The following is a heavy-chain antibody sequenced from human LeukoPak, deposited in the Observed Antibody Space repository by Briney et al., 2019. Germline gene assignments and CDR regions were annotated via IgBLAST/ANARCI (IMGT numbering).Heavy chain of an antibody. CDR3: ARGQDHECSTSCPNWFDP. Sequence: EASVKVSCKASGYTFTTYDINWVRQATGQGLEWMGWMTPNSGNTGYAQKFQGRVTITRNTSISTAYMELSSLRSEDTAVYYCARGQDHECSTSCPNWFDPWGQGTLVTVSS. CDR1: GYTFTTYD. D-gene: IGHD2-2*01. CDR2: MTPNSGNT. V-gene: IGHV1-8*01. J-gene: IGHJ5*02.